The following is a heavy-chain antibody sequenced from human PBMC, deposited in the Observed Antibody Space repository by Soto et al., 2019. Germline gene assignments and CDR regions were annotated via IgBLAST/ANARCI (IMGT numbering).Heavy chain of an antibody. V-gene: IGHV1-2*04. J-gene: IGHJ4*02. CDR3: ARDFGGVELRQ. CDR2: INPNSGGT. D-gene: IGHD1-7*01. Sequence: ASVRVSCKASGYAFTCYYMHWVRQAPGQGLEWMGWINPNSGGTNYAQKFQGWVTMTRDTSISTAYMELSRLRSDDTAVYYCARDFGGVELRQWGQGTLVTVSS. CDR1: GYAFTCYY.